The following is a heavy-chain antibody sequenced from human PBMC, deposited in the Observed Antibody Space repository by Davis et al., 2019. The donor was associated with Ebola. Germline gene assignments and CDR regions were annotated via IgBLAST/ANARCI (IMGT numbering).Heavy chain of an antibody. Sequence: MPSETLSLTCAVYGGSFSGYYWSWIRQPPGKGLEWIGEINHSGSTNYNPSLKSRVTISVGTSKNQFSLKLSSVTAADTAVYYCAARVGALSHWGQGTLVTVSS. CDR3: AARVGALSH. J-gene: IGHJ4*02. CDR2: INHSGST. D-gene: IGHD1-26*01. CDR1: GGSFSGYY. V-gene: IGHV4-34*01.